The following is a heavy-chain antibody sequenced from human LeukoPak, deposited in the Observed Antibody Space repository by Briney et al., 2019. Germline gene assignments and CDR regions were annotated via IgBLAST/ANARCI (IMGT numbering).Heavy chain of an antibody. Sequence: PGGSLRLSCAASGFTFSSYAMSWVRQAPGKGLEWVSAISGSGGRTYYADSARGRFTISRDNSKNTVYVQMNSLRAEDTAVYFCVVVSYCAVDCYDYRGQGTLVTVSS. V-gene: IGHV3-23*01. CDR1: GFTFSSYA. J-gene: IGHJ4*02. CDR2: ISGSGGRT. D-gene: IGHD2-21*01. CDR3: VVVSYCAVDCYDY.